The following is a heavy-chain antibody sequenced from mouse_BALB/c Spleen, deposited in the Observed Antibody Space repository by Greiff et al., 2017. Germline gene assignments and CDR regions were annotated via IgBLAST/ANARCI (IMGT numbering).Heavy chain of an antibody. V-gene: IGHV5-6-3*01. CDR1: GFTFSSYG. Sequence: EVQLVESGGGLVQPGGSLKLSCAASGFTFSSYGMSWVRQTPDKRLELVATINSNGGSTYYPDSVKGRFTISRDNAKNTLYLQMSSLKSEDTAMYYCARDGYYPYAMDYWGQGTSVTVSS. J-gene: IGHJ4*01. CDR2: INSNGGST. D-gene: IGHD2-3*01. CDR3: ARDGYYPYAMDY.